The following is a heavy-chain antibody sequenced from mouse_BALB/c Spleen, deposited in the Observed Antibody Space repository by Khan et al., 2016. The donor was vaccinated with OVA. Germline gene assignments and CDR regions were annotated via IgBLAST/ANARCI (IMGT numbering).Heavy chain of an antibody. Sequence: QVQLKQSGPGPVAPSQSLSITCTVSGFSLSRYNIHWIRQPPGKGLEWLGMIWGGGGTDYNSTLKSRLSISKDNSKSQVFLKMNSLQTDDTAMYYCARAYYRYDGYYAMDYWGQGTSVTVPS. V-gene: IGHV2-6-4*01. CDR1: GFSLSRYN. CDR3: ARAYYRYDGYYAMDY. J-gene: IGHJ4*01. CDR2: IWGGGGT. D-gene: IGHD2-14*01.